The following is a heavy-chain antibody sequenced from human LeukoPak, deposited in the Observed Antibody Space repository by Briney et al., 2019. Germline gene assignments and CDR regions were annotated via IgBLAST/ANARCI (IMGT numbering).Heavy chain of an antibody. D-gene: IGHD6-19*01. Sequence: GGSLRLSCAASGFIFNSYWMTWVRQAPGKGLEWVANIKQDGSEKYYVDSVKGRFTISRDNAKNSLYLQMNSLRDEDTAVYYCARDEVAVAGYYYYGMDVWGQGTTVTVSS. J-gene: IGHJ6*02. CDR1: GFIFNSYW. CDR3: ARDEVAVAGYYYYGMDV. V-gene: IGHV3-7*01. CDR2: IKQDGSEK.